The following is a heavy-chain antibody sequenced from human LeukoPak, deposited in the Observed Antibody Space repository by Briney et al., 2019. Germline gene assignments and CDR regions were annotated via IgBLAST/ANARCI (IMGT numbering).Heavy chain of an antibody. V-gene: IGHV1-69*05. D-gene: IGHD3-10*01. J-gene: IGHJ4*02. CDR1: GGTFSSYA. CDR3: ARANGSGSRIDY. CDR2: IIPIFGTA. Sequence: SVKVSCKASGGTFSSYAINWVRQAPGQGLEWMGRIIPIFGTANYAQKFQAGVTITTDESTSTAYMELSSLRAEDTAVYYCARANGSGSRIDYWGQGTLVTVSS.